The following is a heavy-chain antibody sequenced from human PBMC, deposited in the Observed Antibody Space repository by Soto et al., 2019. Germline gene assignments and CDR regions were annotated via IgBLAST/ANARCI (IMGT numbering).Heavy chain of an antibody. CDR2: VRYDGSRA. CDR3: ARDANDRDNSGSYYDVFDT. J-gene: IGHJ3*02. Sequence: EVQLVESGGGLVQPGGSLRLSCAASGFSLSNYWMVWARQAPGKGLEWVANVRYDGSRAYYVEYVKGRFTPSRDNPRTSLYLQMNSLSAEDTAVYFCARDANDRDNSGSYYDVFDTWGQGTMVTVSS. D-gene: IGHD1-26*01. CDR1: GFSLSNYW. V-gene: IGHV3-7*05.